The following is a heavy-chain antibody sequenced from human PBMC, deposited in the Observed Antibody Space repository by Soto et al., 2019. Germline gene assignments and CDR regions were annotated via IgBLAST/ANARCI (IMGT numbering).Heavy chain of an antibody. CDR2: INAGNGNT. D-gene: IGHD6-13*01. J-gene: IGHJ5*02. V-gene: IGHV1-3*01. Sequence: GASVKVSCKASGYTFTSYAMHWVRQAPGQRLEWMGWINAGNGNTKYSQKFQGRVTITRDTSASTAYMELSSLRSEDTAVYYCARAGGGYSSSWYFWFDPWGQGTLVTVSS. CDR1: GYTFTSYA. CDR3: ARAGGGYSSSWYFWFDP.